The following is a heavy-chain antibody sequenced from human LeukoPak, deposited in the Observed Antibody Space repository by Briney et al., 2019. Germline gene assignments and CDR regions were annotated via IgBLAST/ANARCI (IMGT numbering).Heavy chain of an antibody. CDR1: GGTFSSYA. D-gene: IGHD3-10*01. Sequence: SVKVSCKASGGTFSSYAISWVRQAPGQGLGWMERIIPIFGTANYAQKFQGRVTITADKSTSTAYMELSSLRSEDTAVYYCARGSVVRGVIITSGFDYWGQGTLVTVSS. V-gene: IGHV1-69*06. CDR2: IIPIFGTA. CDR3: ARGSVVRGVIITSGFDY. J-gene: IGHJ4*02.